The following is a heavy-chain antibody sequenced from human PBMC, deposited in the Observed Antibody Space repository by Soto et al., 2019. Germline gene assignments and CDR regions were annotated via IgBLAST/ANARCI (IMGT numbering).Heavy chain of an antibody. CDR3: AATIIAVSGTGYYGMDV. D-gene: IGHD6-19*01. CDR1: GITFSTSA. V-gene: IGHV1-58*02. Sequence: GASVKVSCKASGITFSTSAMQWVRQARGQRLEWIGWIVVGSGHTNYAQKFQERITITRDMSRSTAYMELGSLRSEDTAVYYCAATIIAVSGTGYYGMDVWGQGTTVTVSS. J-gene: IGHJ6*02. CDR2: IVVGSGHT.